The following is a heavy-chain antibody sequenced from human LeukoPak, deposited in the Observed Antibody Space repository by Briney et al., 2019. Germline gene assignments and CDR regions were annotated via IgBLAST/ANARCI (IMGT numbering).Heavy chain of an antibody. CDR2: ISYDGSNK. J-gene: IGHJ4*02. V-gene: IGHV3-30*04. D-gene: IGHD3-10*01. CDR3: AKDPGRYDTFFVY. Sequence: GGSLRLSCAASGFTFSSYAMHWVRQAPGKGLEWVAVISYDGSNKYYADSVKGRFTISRDNSKNTLYLQMNSLRAEDTAVYYCAKDPGRYDTFFVYWGQGTLVTVSS. CDR1: GFTFSSYA.